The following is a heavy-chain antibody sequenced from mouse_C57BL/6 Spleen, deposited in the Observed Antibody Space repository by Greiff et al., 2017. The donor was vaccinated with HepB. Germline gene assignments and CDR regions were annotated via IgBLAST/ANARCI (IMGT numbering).Heavy chain of an antibody. D-gene: IGHD2-3*01. CDR3: ARRMVTWYLDV. Sequence: EVQLMESGGGLVKPGGSLKLSCAASGFTFSDYGMHWVRQAPEKGLEWVAYISSGSSTIYYADTVKGRFTISRDNAKNTLFLHMTSLRSEDTAMYYSARRMVTWYLDVGGTGNTVTVSS. CDR2: ISSGSSTI. V-gene: IGHV5-17*01. J-gene: IGHJ1*03. CDR1: GFTFSDYG.